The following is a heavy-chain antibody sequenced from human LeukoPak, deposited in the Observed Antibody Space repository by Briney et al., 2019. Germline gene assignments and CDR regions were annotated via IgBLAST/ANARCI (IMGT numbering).Heavy chain of an antibody. CDR1: GFTFRDFD. CDR3: VRDVAF. Sequence: GGSLRLSCKPSGFTFRDFDMDWVRQAPGKGLEWVAHISYDGTKEYYADSVKGRFSISRGNSQNTVYLQLSSLTTEDTARYYCVRDVAFWGQGTLIIVSS. V-gene: IGHV3-30*03. J-gene: IGHJ4*02. CDR2: ISYDGTKE.